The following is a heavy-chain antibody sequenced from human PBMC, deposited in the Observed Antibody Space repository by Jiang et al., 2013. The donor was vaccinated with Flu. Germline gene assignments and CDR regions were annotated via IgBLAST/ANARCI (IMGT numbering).Heavy chain of an antibody. CDR2: INDGGDVT. Sequence: VQLLESGGTLVQPGGYLRLSCAASGFTFSSYAMTWVRQAPGKGLEWVSSINDGGDVTYYADSVKGRFTISRDNSKNTLYLQMNTLRAEDAAVFYCAKSGGNNIKPIDCWGQGTLVTVSS. CDR3: AKSGGNNIKPIDC. CDR1: GFTFSSYA. J-gene: IGHJ4*02. V-gene: IGHV3-23*01. D-gene: IGHD2/OR15-2a*01.